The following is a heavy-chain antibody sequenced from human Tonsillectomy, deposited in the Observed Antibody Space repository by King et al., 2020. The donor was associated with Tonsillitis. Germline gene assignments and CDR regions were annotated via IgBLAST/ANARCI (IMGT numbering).Heavy chain of an antibody. CDR2: LIPLFGTA. CDR3: ARDDYGSSGYWFDY. D-gene: IGHD3-22*01. J-gene: IGHJ4*02. V-gene: IGHV1-69*01. Sequence: QLVQSGAEVKKPGSSVKVSCKASGGTFSSYAISWVRQAPGQGLEWMGGLIPLFGTANYAQKFQGRITIIADESTRTAYMELSSLRSEDTAVYYCARDDYGSSGYWFDYWGQGILVTVSS. CDR1: GGTFSSYA.